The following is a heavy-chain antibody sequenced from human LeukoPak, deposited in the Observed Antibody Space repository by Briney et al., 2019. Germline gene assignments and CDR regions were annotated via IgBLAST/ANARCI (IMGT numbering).Heavy chain of an antibody. CDR1: GGSISSYY. CDR3: ARDLGGSGFSRPIDY. J-gene: IGHJ4*02. Sequence: PSETLSLTCTVSGGSISSYYWSWIRQPPGKGLEWIGYIYYSGSTNYNPSLKSRVTISVDTSKNQFSLKLSSVTAADTAVYYCARDLGGSGFSRPIDYWGQGTLVTVSS. D-gene: IGHD6-19*01. V-gene: IGHV4-59*01. CDR2: IYYSGST.